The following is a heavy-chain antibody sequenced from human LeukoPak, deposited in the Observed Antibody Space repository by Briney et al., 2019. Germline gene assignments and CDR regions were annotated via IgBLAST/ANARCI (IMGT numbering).Heavy chain of an antibody. CDR2: IWFDGSDK. CDR3: ARGGTWIQLCDY. D-gene: IGHD5-18*01. V-gene: IGHV3-33*08. J-gene: IGHJ4*02. Sequence: AGGSLRLSCAASGFTFSSYGMHWVRQAPGKGLEWVAVIWFDGSDKYYADSVKGRSTISRDNSKNTLSLQMNSLRAEDTAVYYCARGGTWIQLCDYWGQGTLVTVSS. CDR1: GFTFSSYG.